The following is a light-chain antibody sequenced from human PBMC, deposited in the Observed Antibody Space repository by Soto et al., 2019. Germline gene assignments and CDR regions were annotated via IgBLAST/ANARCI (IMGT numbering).Light chain of an antibody. CDR2: DVS. V-gene: IGKV1-5*01. Sequence: DIQMTQSPSTLSASIGDTVTITCRASQSVSTWLAWYQQKPGKAPKLLISDVSILEGGVPSRFDGSGSGTEFTLTISNLQPDDFAIYYCQQYGSYWTFGQGTRV. J-gene: IGKJ1*01. CDR3: QQYGSYWT. CDR1: QSVSTW.